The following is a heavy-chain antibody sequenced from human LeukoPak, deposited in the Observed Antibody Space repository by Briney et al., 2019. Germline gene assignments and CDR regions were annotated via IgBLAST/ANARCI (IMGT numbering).Heavy chain of an antibody. Sequence: ASVKVSCKASGYTFTSYGISWVRQAPGQGLEWMGWISAYNGNTNYAQKFQGRVTITADESTSTAYMELSSLRSEDTAVYYCAREGIAAAGYAFDIWGQGTMVTVSS. D-gene: IGHD6-13*01. CDR1: GYTFTSYG. J-gene: IGHJ3*02. V-gene: IGHV1-18*01. CDR2: ISAYNGNT. CDR3: AREGIAAAGYAFDI.